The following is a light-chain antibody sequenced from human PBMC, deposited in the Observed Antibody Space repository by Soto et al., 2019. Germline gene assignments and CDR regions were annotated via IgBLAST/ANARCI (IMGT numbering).Light chain of an antibody. V-gene: IGKV3-20*01. CDR1: QSVSSSF. CDR2: GAS. CDR3: QQYGSSPPFT. J-gene: IGKJ3*01. Sequence: EIVLTQSPGTLSLSPGERATLSCRASQSVSSSFLAWYQHKPGQAPRLLIYGASSRATGIPDRFSGGGSGTDFTLTISRLEPEDFAVYYCQQYGSSPPFTFGPGTKVDVK.